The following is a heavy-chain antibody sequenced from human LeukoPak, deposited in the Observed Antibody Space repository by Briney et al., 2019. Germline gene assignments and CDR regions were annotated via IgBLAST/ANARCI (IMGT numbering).Heavy chain of an antibody. CDR1: GYTFTSYG. CDR3: ARDYYDSSGYYYDYYYYGMDV. V-gene: IGHV1-18*01. CDR2: ISAYNGNT. J-gene: IGHJ6*02. Sequence: ASVKVSCKASGYTFTSYGISWVRQAPGQGLEWMGWISAYNGNTNYAQKLQGRVTMTTDTPTSTAYMELRSLRSDDTAVYYCARDYYDSSGYYYDYYYYGMDVWGQGTTVTVS. D-gene: IGHD3-22*01.